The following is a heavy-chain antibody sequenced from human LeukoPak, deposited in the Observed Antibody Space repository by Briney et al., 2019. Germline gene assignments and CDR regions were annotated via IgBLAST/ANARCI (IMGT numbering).Heavy chain of an antibody. V-gene: IGHV1-69*13. CDR3: ARGPITTRSHFDY. CDR2: IIPIFATA. J-gene: IGHJ4*02. CDR1: GGTFSSYA. D-gene: IGHD3-22*01. Sequence: GASVKVSCKASGGTFSSYAISWVRQAPGQELEWMGGIIPIFATADYAQKFQGRVTITADESTSTAYMELSSLRSEDTAVYYCARGPITTRSHFDYWGQGTLVTVSS.